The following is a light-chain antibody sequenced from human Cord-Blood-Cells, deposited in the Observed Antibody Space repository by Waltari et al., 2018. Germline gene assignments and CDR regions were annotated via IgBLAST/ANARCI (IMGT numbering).Light chain of an antibody. J-gene: IGKJ5*01. CDR3: QQRSNWPIT. CDR2: DAS. CDR1: QSVSSY. Sequence: EIVLTQSPATLSLSPGERATLSCRASQSVSSYLAWYQQKPGQAPRLLLYDASNRATGIPARFSGSGSGTYFTLAISSLGPEDFAVYYCQQRSNWPITFGQGTRLEIK. V-gene: IGKV3-11*01.